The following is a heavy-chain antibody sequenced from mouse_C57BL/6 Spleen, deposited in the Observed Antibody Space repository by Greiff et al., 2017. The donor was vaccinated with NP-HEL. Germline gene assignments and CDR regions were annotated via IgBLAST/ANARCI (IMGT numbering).Heavy chain of an antibody. J-gene: IGHJ1*03. D-gene: IGHD1-1*01. CDR3: ATYGSSEYFDV. V-gene: IGHV1-52*01. CDR2: IDPSDSET. CDR1: GYTFTSYW. Sequence: QVQLKQPGAELVRPGSSVKLSCKASGYTFTSYWMHWVKQRPIQGLEWIGNIDPSDSETHYNQKFKDKATLTVDKSSSTAYMQLSSLTSEDSAVYYCATYGSSEYFDVWGTGTTVTVSS.